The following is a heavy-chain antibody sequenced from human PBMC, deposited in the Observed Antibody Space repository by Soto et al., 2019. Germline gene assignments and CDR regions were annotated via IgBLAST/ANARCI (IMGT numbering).Heavy chain of an antibody. CDR1: GYTFTSYY. Sequence: ASVKVSCKASGYTFTSYYMHWVRQAPGQGLEWMGGIIPIFGTANYAQKFQGRVTITADESTSTAYMELSSLRSEDTAVYYCASASIAAAGTVFYFDYWGQGTLVTVSS. J-gene: IGHJ4*02. CDR2: IIPIFGTA. D-gene: IGHD6-13*01. V-gene: IGHV1-69*13. CDR3: ASASIAAAGTVFYFDY.